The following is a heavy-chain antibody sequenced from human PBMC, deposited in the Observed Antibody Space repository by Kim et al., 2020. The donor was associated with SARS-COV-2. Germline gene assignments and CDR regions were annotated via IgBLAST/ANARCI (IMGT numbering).Heavy chain of an antibody. CDR1: GFTFNNYA. J-gene: IGHJ6*02. CDR2: ISGSGNGI. CDR3: ATTPLLFNYYSIDV. D-gene: IGHD2-21*02. V-gene: IGHV3-23*01. Sequence: GGSLRLSCTASGFTFNNYAMNWVRQGPGKGLEWVASISGSGNGIYYADSVKGRFTISRDNSKNTLFLQMNRLRVEDTALYYCATTPLLFNYYSIDVWGHGTTVTVSS.